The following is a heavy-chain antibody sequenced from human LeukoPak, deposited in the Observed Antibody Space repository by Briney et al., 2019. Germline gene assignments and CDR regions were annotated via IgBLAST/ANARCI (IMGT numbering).Heavy chain of an antibody. J-gene: IGHJ4*02. CDR2: INWNGGST. CDR3: ARASYGSGYSSPFDY. CDR1: GFTFDDYA. D-gene: IGHD3-22*01. V-gene: IGHV3-20*04. Sequence: GRSLRLSCAASGFTFDDYAMHWVRQAPGKGLEWVSGINWNGGSTGYADSVKGRFTISRDNAKNSLYLQMNSLRAEDTALYYCARASYGSGYSSPFDYWGQGTLVTVSS.